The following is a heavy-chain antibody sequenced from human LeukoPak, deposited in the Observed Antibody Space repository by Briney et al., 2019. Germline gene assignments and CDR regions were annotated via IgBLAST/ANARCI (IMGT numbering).Heavy chain of an antibody. J-gene: IGHJ6*03. Sequence: ASVKVSCKASGYTFTGYCMHWVRQAPGQGLEWMGWINPNSGGTNYAQKFQGRVTMTRDTSISTAYMELSRLRSDDTAVYYCARDRNGVYYYYYMDVWGKGTTVTVSS. V-gene: IGHV1-2*02. CDR3: ARDRNGVYYYYYMDV. D-gene: IGHD2-8*01. CDR1: GYTFTGYC. CDR2: INPNSGGT.